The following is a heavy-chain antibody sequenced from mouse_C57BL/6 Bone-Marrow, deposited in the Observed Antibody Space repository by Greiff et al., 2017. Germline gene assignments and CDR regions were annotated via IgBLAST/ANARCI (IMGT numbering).Heavy chain of an antibody. V-gene: IGHV5-16*01. J-gene: IGHJ4*01. CDR1: GFTFSDYY. CDR3: AREAASSGAMDY. D-gene: IGHD3-2*02. Sequence: EVKLMESEGGLVQPGSSMKLSCTASGFTFSDYYMAWVRQVPEKGLEWVANINYDGSSTYYLDSLKSRFIISRDNAKNILYLQMSSLKSEDTATYYCAREAASSGAMDYWGQGTSVTVSS. CDR2: INYDGSST.